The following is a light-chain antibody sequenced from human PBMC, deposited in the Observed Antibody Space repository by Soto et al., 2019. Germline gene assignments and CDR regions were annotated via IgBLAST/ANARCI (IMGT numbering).Light chain of an antibody. CDR2: GAS. CDR1: QSVSSSY. CDR3: QRFGGTRYT. Sequence: EFVLTQSPGTLSLSPREGATRSCRASQSVSSSYIAWYQQRPGQTPSLLIYGASTRATGIPDRFSGSGSGTHFTLTMSGLEPGDVAGDYSQRFGGTRYTFGEGTRLEI. V-gene: IGKV3-20*01. J-gene: IGKJ5*01.